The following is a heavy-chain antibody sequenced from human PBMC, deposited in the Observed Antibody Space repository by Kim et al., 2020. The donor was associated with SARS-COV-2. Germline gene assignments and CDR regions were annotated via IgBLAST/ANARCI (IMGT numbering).Heavy chain of an antibody. D-gene: IGHD5-12*01. Sequence: SETLSLTCAVYGGSFSGYYWSWIRQPPGKGLEWIGEINHSGSTNYNPSLKSRVTISVDTSKNQFSLKLSSVTAADTAVYYCARGRGIVATIFDYWGQGTLVTVSS. J-gene: IGHJ4*02. CDR3: ARGRGIVATIFDY. V-gene: IGHV4-34*01. CDR1: GGSFSGYY. CDR2: INHSGST.